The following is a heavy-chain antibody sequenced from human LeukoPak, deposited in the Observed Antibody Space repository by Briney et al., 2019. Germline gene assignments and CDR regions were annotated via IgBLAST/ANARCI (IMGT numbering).Heavy chain of an antibody. V-gene: IGHV5-51*01. D-gene: IGHD6-13*01. J-gene: IGHJ4*02. Sequence: GVSLQIPSPGSGYSFTSYWIGWVRPMPGKGLEWMGIIYPSDSDTRYSPSFQGQVTISADKSIRTAYLQWSSLKASDTAMYYCARRASSGWYESPGYYFDYWGQGTLVTVSS. CDR3: ARRASSGWYESPGYYFDY. CDR2: IYPSDSDT. CDR1: GYSFTSYW.